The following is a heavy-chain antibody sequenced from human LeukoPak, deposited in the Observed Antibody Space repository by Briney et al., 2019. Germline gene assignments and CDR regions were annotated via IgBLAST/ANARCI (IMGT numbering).Heavy chain of an antibody. D-gene: IGHD3-10*01. CDR2: IYYSGST. Sequence: SETLSLTCTVSGGSISSYYWSWIRQPPGKGLEWIWYIYYSGSTNYNPSLKSRVTISVDTSKNQFSLKLSSVTAADTAVYYCARDGWDYYGSGSPDAFDIWGQGTMVTVSS. J-gene: IGHJ3*02. CDR1: GGSISSYY. CDR3: ARDGWDYYGSGSPDAFDI. V-gene: IGHV4-59*01.